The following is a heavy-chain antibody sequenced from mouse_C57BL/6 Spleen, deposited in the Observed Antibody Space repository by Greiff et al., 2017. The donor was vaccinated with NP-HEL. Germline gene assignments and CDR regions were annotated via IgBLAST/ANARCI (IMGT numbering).Heavy chain of an antibody. CDR2: IYPSDSET. D-gene: IGHD2-4*01. CDR1: GYTFTSYW. J-gene: IGHJ1*03. Sequence: QVQLQQSGAELVRPGSSVKLSCKASGYTFTSYWMDWVKQRPGQGLEWIGNIYPSDSETHYNQKFKDKATLTVDKSSSTAYMQLSSLTSEDSAVYYCAREGGLRRGWYFDVWGTGTTVTVSS. CDR3: AREGGLRRGWYFDV. V-gene: IGHV1-61*01.